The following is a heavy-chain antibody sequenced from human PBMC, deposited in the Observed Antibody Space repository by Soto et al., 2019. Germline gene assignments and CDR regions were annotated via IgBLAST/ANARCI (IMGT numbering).Heavy chain of an antibody. Sequence: QVQLVESGEGVVXPGRSXXXXXAASGFTFSSYTMHWVRQAPGKGLEWVTLISFDGSYKYYADSVKGRFTISRDNSKNTLYLRINSLRTEDTAVYYCARGAGIVGSSTSFDYWGQGTLVTVSS. V-gene: IGHV3-30-3*01. J-gene: IGHJ4*02. D-gene: IGHD6-19*01. CDR2: ISFDGSYK. CDR3: ARGAGIVGSSTSFDY. CDR1: GFTFSSYT.